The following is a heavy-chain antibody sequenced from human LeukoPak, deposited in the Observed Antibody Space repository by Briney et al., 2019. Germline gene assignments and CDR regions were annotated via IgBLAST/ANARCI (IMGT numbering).Heavy chain of an antibody. CDR3: ARDTKMASSGWYGYYYYGMDV. Sequence: GASVKVSCKASGYTFTSRGISWVRQAPGQGLEWMGWINVYNGKADYAQKLQGRVTMTTDTSTSTAYMELRSLRSDDTAVYYCARDTKMASSGWYGYYYYGMDVWGQGTTVTVSS. D-gene: IGHD6-19*01. V-gene: IGHV1-18*01. J-gene: IGHJ6*02. CDR1: GYTFTSRG. CDR2: INVYNGKA.